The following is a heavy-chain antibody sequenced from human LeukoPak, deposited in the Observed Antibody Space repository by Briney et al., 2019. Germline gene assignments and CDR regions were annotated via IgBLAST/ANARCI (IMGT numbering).Heavy chain of an antibody. CDR3: AKNLAVSGYYYYGMDV. V-gene: IGHV3-30*18. J-gene: IGHJ6*02. CDR1: GFTFSDYG. Sequence: PGGPLRLSCAASGFTFSDYGMHWVRLAPGKGLEWVAVISYDGSNKYYADSVRGRFTISRDNSKNTLYLQMNSLRADDTAVYYCAKNLAVSGYYYYGMDVWGQGTTVTVSS. CDR2: ISYDGSNK. D-gene: IGHD6-19*01.